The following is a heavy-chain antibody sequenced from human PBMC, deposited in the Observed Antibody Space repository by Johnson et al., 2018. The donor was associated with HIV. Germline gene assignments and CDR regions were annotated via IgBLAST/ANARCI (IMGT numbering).Heavy chain of an antibody. CDR3: ATDIRSGYRDAAFDI. Sequence: VQLVESGGGVVQPGKSLRLSCAASGFTFDDYGMSCVRQAPGEGLEWDSGITWSSGITAYAVSVKGRFTISRDNAKTSLYMQVNSLRAEATALYYCATDIRSGYRDAAFDIWGGGTMVTFFS. D-gene: IGHD5-12*01. CDR1: GFTFDDYG. CDR2: ITWSSGIT. J-gene: IGHJ3*02. V-gene: IGHV3-20*04.